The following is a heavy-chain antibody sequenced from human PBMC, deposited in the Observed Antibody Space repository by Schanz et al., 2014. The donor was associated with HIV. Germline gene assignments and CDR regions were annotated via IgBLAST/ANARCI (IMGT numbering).Heavy chain of an antibody. V-gene: IGHV4-31*03. CDR1: GGSISSGGHY. D-gene: IGHD3-16*02. CDR2: IYYSGST. J-gene: IGHJ4*02. Sequence: QVQLQESGPGLVKPSQTLSLTCTVSGGSISSGGHYWSWIRQHPGKGLEWIGYIYYSGSTYYNPSLKSRVTISVDTSKNQFSLKLSSVTAADTAVYYCARTMGSYLNRGYYFDYWGQGTLVTVSS. CDR3: ARTMGSYLNRGYYFDY.